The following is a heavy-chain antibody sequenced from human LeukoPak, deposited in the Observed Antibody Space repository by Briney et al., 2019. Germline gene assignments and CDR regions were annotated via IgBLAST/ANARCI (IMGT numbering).Heavy chain of an antibody. CDR3: ARDGSSRSSYHYGMDV. J-gene: IGHJ6*02. D-gene: IGHD6-13*01. CDR1: GGTFSSYA. V-gene: IGHV1-69*01. Sequence: SVKVSCKASGGTFSSYAISWVRQAPGQGLEWMGGIIPIFGTANYAQKFQGRVTITADESTSTAYMELSSLRSEDTAVYYCARDGSSRSSYHYGMDVWGQGTTVTVSS. CDR2: IIPIFGTA.